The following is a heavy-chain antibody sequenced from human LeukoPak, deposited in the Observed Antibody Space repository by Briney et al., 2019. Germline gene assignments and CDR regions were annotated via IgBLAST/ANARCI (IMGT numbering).Heavy chain of an antibody. D-gene: IGHD1-14*01. Sequence: SETLSLTCAVYGGSFSGYYWSWIRQPPGKGLEWIGEINHSGSTNCNPSLKSRLTISVDTSKNQFSLKLSSVTAADTAVYYCARHVDTGYFQHWGQGTLVTVSS. J-gene: IGHJ1*01. CDR3: ARHVDTGYFQH. V-gene: IGHV4-34*01. CDR1: GGSFSGYY. CDR2: INHSGST.